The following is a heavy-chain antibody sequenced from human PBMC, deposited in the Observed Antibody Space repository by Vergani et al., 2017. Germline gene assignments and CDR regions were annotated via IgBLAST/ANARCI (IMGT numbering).Heavy chain of an antibody. CDR3: AREGKRVGAFDI. CDR1: GGTFSSYT. V-gene: IGHV1-69*08. Sequence: QVQLVQSGAEVKKPGSSVKVSCKASGGTFSSYTISWVRQAPGQGLEWMGRIIPILGIANYAQKFQGRVTITADKSTSTAYMELSSLRSDDTAVYYCAREGKRVGAFDIWGQGTMVTVSS. D-gene: IGHD4-23*01. CDR2: IIPILGIA. J-gene: IGHJ3*02.